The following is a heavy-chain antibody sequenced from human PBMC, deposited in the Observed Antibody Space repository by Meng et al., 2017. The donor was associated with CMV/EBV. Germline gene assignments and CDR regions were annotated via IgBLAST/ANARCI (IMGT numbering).Heavy chain of an antibody. CDR2: ISSSGSTI. D-gene: IGHD1-26*01. Sequence: GGSLRLSCAASGFTFSSYEMNWVRQAPGKGLEWVSYISSSGSTIYYADSVKGRFTISRDNAKNSLYLQMNSLRAEDTAVYYCARGAHSGSYYFLDFSLPDHWGQGTLVTVSS. CDR3: ARGAHSGSYYFLDFSLPDH. CDR1: GFTFSSYE. V-gene: IGHV3-48*03. J-gene: IGHJ5*02.